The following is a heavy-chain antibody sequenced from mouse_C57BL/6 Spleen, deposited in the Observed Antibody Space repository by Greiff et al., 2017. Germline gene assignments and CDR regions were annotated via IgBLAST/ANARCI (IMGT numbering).Heavy chain of an antibody. J-gene: IGHJ1*03. D-gene: IGHD1-1*01. CDR1: GYTFTSYW. V-gene: IGHV1-55*01. Sequence: VQLQQPGAELVKPGASVKMSCKASGYTFTSYWITWVKQRPGQGLEWIGDIYPGSGSTNYNEKFKSKATLTVDTSSSTAYMQLSSLTSEDSAVYYCARRENYYGSRGYFDVWGTGTTVTVSS. CDR3: ARRENYYGSRGYFDV. CDR2: IYPGSGST.